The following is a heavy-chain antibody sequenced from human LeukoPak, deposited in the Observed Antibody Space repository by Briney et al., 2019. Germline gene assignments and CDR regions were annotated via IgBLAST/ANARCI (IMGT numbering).Heavy chain of an antibody. V-gene: IGHV3-23*01. D-gene: IGHD1-1*01. CDR1: AFTFSSYG. J-gene: IGHJ6*03. Sequence: GGSLRLSCAASAFTFSSYGMHWVRQAPGKGLEWVSAISGSGGSTYYADSVKGRFTISRDNSKNTLYLQMNSLRAEDTAVYYCAKVIDGTGYYYYYMDVWGKGTTVTVSS. CDR3: AKVIDGTGYYYYYMDV. CDR2: ISGSGGST.